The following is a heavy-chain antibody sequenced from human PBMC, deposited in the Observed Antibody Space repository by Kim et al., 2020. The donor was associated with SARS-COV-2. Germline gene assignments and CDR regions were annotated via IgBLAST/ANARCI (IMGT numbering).Heavy chain of an antibody. CDR2: MNPNSGNT. J-gene: IGHJ3*02. Sequence: PSVKVSCKASGYTFTSYDINWVRQATGQGLEWMGWMNPNSGNTGYAQKFQGRVTMTRNTSISTAYMELSSLSSADPAVYYCAREISAFIDDAFDIWGQGT. CDR3: AREISAFIDDAFDI. CDR1: GYTFTSYD. V-gene: IGHV1-8*01. D-gene: IGHD3-16*02.